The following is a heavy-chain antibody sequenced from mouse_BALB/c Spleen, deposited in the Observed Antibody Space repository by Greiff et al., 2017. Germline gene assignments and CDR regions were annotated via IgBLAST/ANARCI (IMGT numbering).Heavy chain of an antibody. CDR1: GYSFTSYW. CDR2: IYPGNSDT. CDR3: TRGGYYSWFAY. D-gene: IGHD2-3*01. V-gene: IGHV1-5*01. Sequence: VQLQQSGTVLARPGASVKMSCKASGYSFTSYWMHWVKQRPGQGLEWIVAIYPGNSDTSYNQKFKGKAKLTAVTSASTAYMELSSLTNEDSAVYYCTRGGYYSWFAYWGQGTLVTVSA. J-gene: IGHJ3*01.